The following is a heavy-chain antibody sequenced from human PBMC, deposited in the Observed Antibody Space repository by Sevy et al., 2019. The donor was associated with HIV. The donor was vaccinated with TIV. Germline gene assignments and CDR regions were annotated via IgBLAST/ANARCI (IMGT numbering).Heavy chain of an antibody. CDR1: GYTFTSYG. D-gene: IGHD6-6*01. J-gene: IGHJ4*02. Sequence: ASVKVSCKASGYTFTSYGISWVRQAPGRGLEWMGWISAYNGNTNYAQKLQGRVTMTTDTSTSTAYMELRSLRSDDTAVYYCARDPARIAARPPDYWGQGTLVTVSS. CDR2: ISAYNGNT. CDR3: ARDPARIAARPPDY. V-gene: IGHV1-18*01.